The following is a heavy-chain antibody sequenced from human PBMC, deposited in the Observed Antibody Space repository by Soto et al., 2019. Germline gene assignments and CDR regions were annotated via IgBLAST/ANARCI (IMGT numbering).Heavy chain of an antibody. CDR1: GFTVSSNY. Sequence: EVQLVESGGGLIQPGGSLRLSCAASGFTVSSNYMSWVRQAPGKGLEWVSVIYSGGSTYYADSVKGRFTISSDNSKNTLYLQMNSLRAEDTAVYYCARERGSRYCYYAMDYWGQGTTVTVSS. V-gene: IGHV3-53*01. CDR2: IYSGGST. J-gene: IGHJ6*02. CDR3: ARERGSRYCYYAMDY. D-gene: IGHD3-16*01.